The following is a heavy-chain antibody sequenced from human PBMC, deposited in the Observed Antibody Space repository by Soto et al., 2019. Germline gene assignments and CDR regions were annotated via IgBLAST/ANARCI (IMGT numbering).Heavy chain of an antibody. Sequence: ASVKVSCKASGYTFTSYAMHWVRQAPGQRLEWFGWINAGNGNTKYSQKFQGRVTITRDTSASTAYMELSSLRSEDTAVYYCARLNWNDAEVVEWFDPWGQGTLVTVSS. CDR3: ARLNWNDAEVVEWFDP. CDR2: INAGNGNT. V-gene: IGHV1-3*01. J-gene: IGHJ5*02. CDR1: GYTFTSYA. D-gene: IGHD1-1*01.